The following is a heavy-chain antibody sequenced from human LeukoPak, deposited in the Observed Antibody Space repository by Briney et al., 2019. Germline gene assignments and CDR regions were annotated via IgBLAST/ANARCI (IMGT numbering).Heavy chain of an antibody. J-gene: IGHJ1*01. CDR2: INHSGRT. V-gene: IGHV4-34*01. Sequence: GSLRLSCAASGFTFSNYGMSWIRQSPGKGLEWIGEINHSGRTNYNPSLKSRVTISVDTSKNQFSLKLNSVTAADTAVYYCARGYDVVRYIWGQGTLVTVSS. CDR1: GFTFSNYG. D-gene: IGHD3-16*01. CDR3: ARGYDVVRYI.